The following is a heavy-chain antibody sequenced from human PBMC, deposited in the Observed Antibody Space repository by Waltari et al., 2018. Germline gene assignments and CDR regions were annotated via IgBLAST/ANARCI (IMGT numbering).Heavy chain of an antibody. V-gene: IGHV3-23*01. CDR1: GIPFSTVT. CDR2: ITASGLM. D-gene: IGHD6-6*01. CDR3: AKDEGARLAPTFGMDA. Sequence: ERQLLESGGALVQPGGSLRLSCAASGIPFSTVTMNWVRQAPGQGLEWVAVITASGLMDYGDSVKGRFIISRDNSKNTLYLEMYRLRVEDTARCYCAKDEGARLAPTFGMDAWGQGTTVIVS. J-gene: IGHJ6*02.